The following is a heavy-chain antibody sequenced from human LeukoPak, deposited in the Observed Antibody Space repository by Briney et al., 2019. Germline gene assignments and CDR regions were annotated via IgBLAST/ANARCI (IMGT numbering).Heavy chain of an antibody. J-gene: IGHJ4*02. CDR2: ISGSGGST. CDR1: GFIFSNYA. D-gene: IGHD3-22*01. CDR3: AKAALYDSSGYYIDY. Sequence: GGSLRLSCAASGFIFSNYAMSWVRQAPGKGLEWVSAISGSGGSTYYADSVKGRFTISRDNSKNTLYLQMNSLRAEDTAVYYCAKAALYDSSGYYIDYWGQGTLVTVSS. V-gene: IGHV3-23*01.